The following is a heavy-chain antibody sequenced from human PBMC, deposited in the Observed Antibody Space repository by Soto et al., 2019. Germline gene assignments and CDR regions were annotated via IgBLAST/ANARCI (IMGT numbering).Heavy chain of an antibody. CDR3: ARRYGGNLDE. D-gene: IGHD1-26*01. CDR2: IYYSGST. CDR1: GGSISSGGYY. J-gene: IGHJ4*02. Sequence: ASETLSLTCTVSGGSISSGGYYWNWIRQHPGKGLEWIGYIYYSGSTYYNPSLKSRVTISVDTSKNQFSLKLSSVTAADTAVYYCARRYGGNLDEWGQGTLVTVSS. V-gene: IGHV4-31*03.